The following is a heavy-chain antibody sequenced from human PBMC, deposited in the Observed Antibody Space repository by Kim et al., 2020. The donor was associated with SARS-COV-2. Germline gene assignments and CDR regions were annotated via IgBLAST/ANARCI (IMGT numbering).Heavy chain of an antibody. Sequence: SETLSLTCAVSGGSISSSNWWSWVRQPPGTGLEWIGEIYHSGSTNYNPSLKSRVTISVDKSKNQFSLKLSSVTAADTAVYYCARLYGDYVSTLPHDINWFDPWGQGTLVTVPS. CDR2: IYHSGST. V-gene: IGHV4-4*02. D-gene: IGHD4-17*01. CDR1: GGSISSSNW. J-gene: IGHJ5*02. CDR3: ARLYGDYVSTLPHDINWFDP.